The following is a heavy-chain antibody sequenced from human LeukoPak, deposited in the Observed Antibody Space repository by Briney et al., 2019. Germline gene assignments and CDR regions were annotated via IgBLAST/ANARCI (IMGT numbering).Heavy chain of an antibody. Sequence: PSETLCLTCTVSGGSISSSSYYWGWIRQPPGKGLEWIGSIYYSGSTYYNPSLKSRVTISVDTSKNQFSLKLSSVTAADTAVYYCANQEYDAFDIWGQGTMVTVSS. J-gene: IGHJ3*02. D-gene: IGHD2/OR15-2a*01. CDR2: IYYSGST. V-gene: IGHV4-39*01. CDR1: GGSISSSSYY. CDR3: ANQEYDAFDI.